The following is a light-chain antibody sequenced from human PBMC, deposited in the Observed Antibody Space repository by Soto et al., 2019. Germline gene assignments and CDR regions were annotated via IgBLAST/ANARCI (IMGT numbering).Light chain of an antibody. CDR2: EAS. Sequence: EIVLTQSPATLSLSPGERATLSCRASQSVSSYLAWYQQKPGKAPRLLMYEASNRATGIPARFSGGGSGTDFTLTISSLEPEDFAVYYCQQYDNWPLTFGGGTKVDIK. CDR3: QQYDNWPLT. J-gene: IGKJ4*01. V-gene: IGKV3-11*01. CDR1: QSVSSY.